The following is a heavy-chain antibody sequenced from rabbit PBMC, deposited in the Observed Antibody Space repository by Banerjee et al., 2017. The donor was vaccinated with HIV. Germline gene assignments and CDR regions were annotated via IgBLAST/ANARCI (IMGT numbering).Heavy chain of an antibody. CDR3: ARDLAGVTGWNFNL. J-gene: IGHJ4*01. V-gene: IGHV1S45*01. Sequence: QEQLEESGGGLVQPEGSLTLTCKASGIVFSSYWMWWVRQAPGKGLEWIACIYTGDGNTHYASWAKGRFTISKTSSTTVILQMTSRTAADTATYFCARDLAGVTGWNFNLWGQGTLVTVS. CDR1: GIVFSSYW. D-gene: IGHD4-1*01. CDR2: IYTGDGNT.